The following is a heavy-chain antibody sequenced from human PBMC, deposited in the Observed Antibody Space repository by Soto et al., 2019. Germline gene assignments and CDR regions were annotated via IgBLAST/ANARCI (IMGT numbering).Heavy chain of an antibody. V-gene: IGHV1-46*01. J-gene: IGHJ6*02. D-gene: IGHD3-3*01. Sequence: ASVKVSCKASGYTFTSSYMHWVRQAPGQGLEWMGIINPSGGSTSYAQKFQGRVTMTRDTSTSTVYMELSSLRSEDTAVYYCARDFTIFGVVSLYYYYYYGMDVWGQGTTVTVSS. CDR3: ARDFTIFGVVSLYYYYYYGMDV. CDR2: INPSGGST. CDR1: GYTFTSSY.